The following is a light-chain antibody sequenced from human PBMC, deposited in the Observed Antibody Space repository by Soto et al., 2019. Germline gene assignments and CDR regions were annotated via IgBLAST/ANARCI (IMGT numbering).Light chain of an antibody. CDR1: QSVGNNF. V-gene: IGKV3-20*01. CDR3: QQYASSPLFS. J-gene: IGKJ3*01. CDR2: GAS. Sequence: EIVLTQSPVTLSLSPGERATLSCRASQSVGNNFLAWYQQKPGQAPRLLIFGASARATGIPDRFSGSGSGTEFTLTIARLEPEDFGMYYCQQYASSPLFSFGPGTNVDMK.